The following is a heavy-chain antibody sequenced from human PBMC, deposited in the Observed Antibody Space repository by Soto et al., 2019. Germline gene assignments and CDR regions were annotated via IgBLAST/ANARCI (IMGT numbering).Heavy chain of an antibody. V-gene: IGHV4-39*01. D-gene: IGHD6-13*01. CDR1: GDSISGSPYF. CDR3: ARLQAAVPHY. J-gene: IGHJ4*02. CDR2: IFYDGYT. Sequence: QVQLQESGPGLVMPSETLSLTCTVSGDSISGSPYFWGWIRQPPGKRLEWIGSIFYDGYTLYTPSLKSRVTIPVDTSKNQFSLQLTSVAAADTAIYFCARLQAAVPHYWGQGILVTVSS.